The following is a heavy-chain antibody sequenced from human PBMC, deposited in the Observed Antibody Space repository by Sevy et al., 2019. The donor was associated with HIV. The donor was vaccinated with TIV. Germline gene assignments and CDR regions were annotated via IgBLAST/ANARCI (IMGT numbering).Heavy chain of an antibody. CDR3: ARDFYYGDYGHAFDI. Sequence: GSLRLSCVASGFTFSSYGIHWVRQAPGKGLEWVALIWYDGSNKYYADSVKGRFTISRDNSKNTLYLQMNSLRAEDTAVYYCARDFYYGDYGHAFDIWGQGTMVTVSS. J-gene: IGHJ3*02. V-gene: IGHV3-33*01. D-gene: IGHD4-17*01. CDR2: IWYDGSNK. CDR1: GFTFSSYG.